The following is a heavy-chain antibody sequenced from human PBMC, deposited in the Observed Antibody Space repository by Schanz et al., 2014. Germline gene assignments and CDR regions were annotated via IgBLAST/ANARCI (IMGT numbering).Heavy chain of an antibody. CDR3: AYGTVPGTFDI. Sequence: QVQLVQSGAEVKKPGASVKVSCKASRSTFSSYTISWVRQARGQGLEWVGRFIPIFDAGNYAQLFQGRVTFTANKSTRTTNMELSDQRAEYTAIYSSAYGTVPGTFDIWGQGTMVTVSS. V-gene: IGHV1-69*08. CDR2: FIPIFDAG. D-gene: IGHD3-10*01. J-gene: IGHJ3*02. CDR1: RSTFSSYT.